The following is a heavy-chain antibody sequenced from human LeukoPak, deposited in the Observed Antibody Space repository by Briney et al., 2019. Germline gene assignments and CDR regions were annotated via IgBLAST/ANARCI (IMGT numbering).Heavy chain of an antibody. CDR2: ISYDGSNK. J-gene: IGHJ4*02. Sequence: GGSLRLSCAASGFTFSSYAMHWVRQAPGKGLEWVAVISYDGSNKYYADSVKGRFTISRDNSKNTLYLQMNSLRAEDTAVYYCARDWSGPRVGTAVASLDYWGQGTLVTVSS. V-gene: IGHV3-30-3*01. CDR3: ARDWSGPRVGTAVASLDY. D-gene: IGHD6-19*01. CDR1: GFTFSSYA.